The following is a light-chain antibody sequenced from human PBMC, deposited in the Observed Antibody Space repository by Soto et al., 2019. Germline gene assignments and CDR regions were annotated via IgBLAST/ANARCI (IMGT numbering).Light chain of an antibody. CDR1: QSVSSNY. V-gene: IGKV3-20*01. CDR2: GAS. J-gene: IGKJ5*01. CDR3: QQYNSWPPIT. Sequence: ELVLAQSPGTVSLSPGEIATLXCRASQSVSSNYLAWYQQKPGQAPRLLIYGASSRATGIPDRFSGSGSGTDFTLTISRLEPEDVAVYYCQQYNSWPPITFGQGTRLEIK.